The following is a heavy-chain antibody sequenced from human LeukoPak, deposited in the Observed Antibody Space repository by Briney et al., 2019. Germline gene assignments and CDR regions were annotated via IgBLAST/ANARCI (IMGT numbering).Heavy chain of an antibody. CDR1: GFTFSSYA. J-gene: IGHJ6*02. Sequence: GGSLRLSCVASGFTFSSYAMSWVRQAPGKGLEWVSGISGSGGSTYYADSVKGRLTISRDNSKNTLYLQMNSVRVEDTAVYYCARSYSNHLFGMDVWGQGTAVTVSS. CDR2: ISGSGGST. CDR3: ARSYSNHLFGMDV. V-gene: IGHV3-23*01. D-gene: IGHD4-11*01.